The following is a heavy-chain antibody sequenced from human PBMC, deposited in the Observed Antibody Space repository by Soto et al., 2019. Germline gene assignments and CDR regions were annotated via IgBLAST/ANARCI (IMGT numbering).Heavy chain of an antibody. J-gene: IGHJ3*02. V-gene: IGHV3-23*01. D-gene: IGHD3-22*01. CDR1: GFTFSTYA. Sequence: EVQLLESGGGLVQPGGSLRLSCAASGFTFSTYAMSWVRQPPGKGLEWVSAISGSGVDTYYPDSVKGLFTISRDKSKNTLALQRNSLRAEDTSVYYCAKNIFHSRAYYSDAFDIWGQGTMVTVSS. CDR2: ISGSGVDT. CDR3: AKNIFHSRAYYSDAFDI.